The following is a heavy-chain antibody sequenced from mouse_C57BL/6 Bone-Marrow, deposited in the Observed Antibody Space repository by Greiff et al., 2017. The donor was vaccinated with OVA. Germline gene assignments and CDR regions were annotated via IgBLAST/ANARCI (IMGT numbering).Heavy chain of an antibody. CDR2: INPSSGYT. J-gene: IGHJ2*01. CDR3: APAGTGYYFDY. Sequence: QVQLKESGAELARPGASVKMSCKASGYTFTSYTMHWVKQRPGQGLEWIGYINPSSGYTKYNQKFKDKATLTADKSSSTAYMQLSSLTSEDSAVYYCAPAGTGYYFDYWGQGTTLTVSS. CDR1: GYTFTSYT. V-gene: IGHV1-4*01. D-gene: IGHD3-3*01.